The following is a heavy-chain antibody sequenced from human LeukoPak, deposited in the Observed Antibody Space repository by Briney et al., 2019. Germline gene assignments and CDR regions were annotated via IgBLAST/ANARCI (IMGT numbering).Heavy chain of an antibody. Sequence: GGSLRLSCAASGFTFSSYAMNWVRRAPGKGLEWVSGISGSGGRTSYADSVKGRFTISRDSSKNALYLQMNSLRVEDTAVYYCAKDYYDSSGYYRNFDYWGQGTLVTVSS. CDR1: GFTFSSYA. J-gene: IGHJ4*02. CDR2: ISGSGGRT. D-gene: IGHD3-22*01. CDR3: AKDYYDSSGYYRNFDY. V-gene: IGHV3-23*01.